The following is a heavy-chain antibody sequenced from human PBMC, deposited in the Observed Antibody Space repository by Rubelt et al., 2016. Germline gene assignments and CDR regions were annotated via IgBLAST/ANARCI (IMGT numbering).Heavy chain of an antibody. J-gene: IGHJ6*02. Sequence: SWVRQAPGKGLEWVSVIYSGGSTYYADSVKGRFTISRDNSKNTLYLQMNSLRAEDTAVYYCARETAYCSSTSCYRRKYYYYGMDVWGQGTTVTVSS. CDR3: ARETAYCSSTSCYRRKYYYYGMDV. D-gene: IGHD2-2*01. CDR2: IYSGGST. V-gene: IGHV3-53*01.